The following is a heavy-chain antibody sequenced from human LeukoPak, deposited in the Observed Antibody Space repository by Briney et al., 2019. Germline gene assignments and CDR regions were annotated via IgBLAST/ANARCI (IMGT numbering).Heavy chain of an antibody. V-gene: IGHV3-7*01. CDR3: AKDLSGSYPYFDY. D-gene: IGHD1-26*01. CDR2: INQDGTEK. J-gene: IGHJ4*02. CDR1: GFTFTTYW. Sequence: GESLRLSCAASGFTFTTYWMSWVRQLPGKGLEWVANINQDGTEKYYADSVKGRFTISRDNSKNTLYLQMNSLRAEDTAVCYCAKDLSGSYPYFDYWGQGTLVTVSS.